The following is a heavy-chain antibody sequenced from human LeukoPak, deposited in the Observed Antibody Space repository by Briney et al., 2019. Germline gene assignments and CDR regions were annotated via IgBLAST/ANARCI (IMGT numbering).Heavy chain of an antibody. CDR2: ISYDGSNK. V-gene: IGHV3-30*18. J-gene: IGHJ4*02. D-gene: IGHD3-22*01. CDR1: GFTFSSYG. Sequence: PGGSLRLSCAASGFTFSSYGMHWVRQAPGKGLEWVAVISYDGSNKYYAESVKGRFTISRDNSKNTLYLQMNGLRPEDTAVYYCAKDQYDSNGSDYWGQGTLVTVS. CDR3: AKDQYDSNGSDY.